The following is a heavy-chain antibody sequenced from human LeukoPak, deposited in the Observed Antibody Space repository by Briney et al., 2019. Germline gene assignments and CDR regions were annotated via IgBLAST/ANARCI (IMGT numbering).Heavy chain of an antibody. J-gene: IGHJ4*02. CDR2: ISYSGINR. Sequence: PGGSLRLSCAVSGFTSRFTFSAYEMHWVRQAPGKGLEWVSSISYSGINRHYADSVKGRFTISRDNAKNSLYLQMDSLRADDTAVYYCATLSVAGSDVDFWGQGTLVTVSS. V-gene: IGHV3-48*03. CDR3: ATLSVAGSDVDF. CDR1: GFTSRFTFSAYE. D-gene: IGHD6-19*01.